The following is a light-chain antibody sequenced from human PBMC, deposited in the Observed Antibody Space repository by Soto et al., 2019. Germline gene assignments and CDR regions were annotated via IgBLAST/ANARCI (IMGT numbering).Light chain of an antibody. J-gene: IGKJ4*01. CDR3: QQSYSFPFT. V-gene: IGKV1-39*01. CDR2: AAS. CDR1: QGISSC. Sequence: DIQMTQSPSSLSASVGDRVTIACRASQGISSCLPWYQQKPGKAPKLLIYAASSLQSGVPSRFSGSGSGTDFTLTITSLQPEDFATYYCQQSYSFPFTFGGGTKVEIK.